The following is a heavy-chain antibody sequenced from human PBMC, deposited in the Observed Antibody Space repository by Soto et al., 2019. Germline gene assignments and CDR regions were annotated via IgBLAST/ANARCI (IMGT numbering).Heavy chain of an antibody. CDR3: ARGAGYYDFWSGYYHYFDY. CDR2: INSDGSST. V-gene: IGHV3-74*01. Sequence: EVQLVESGGGLVQPGGSLRLSCAASGFTFSSYWMHWVRQAPGKGLVWVSRINSDGSSTSYADPVKGRFTISRDNSKNTLYLQMNSLRAEDTAVYYCARGAGYYDFWSGYYHYFDYWGQGTLVTVSS. CDR1: GFTFSSYW. D-gene: IGHD3-3*01. J-gene: IGHJ4*02.